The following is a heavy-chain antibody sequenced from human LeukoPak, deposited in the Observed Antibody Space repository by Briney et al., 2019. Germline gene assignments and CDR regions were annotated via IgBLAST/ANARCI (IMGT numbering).Heavy chain of an antibody. Sequence: GGSLRLSCAASGFTFNSNGMSWVRQAPGKGLEWVSVISASGGSSYYADSVRGRFTISRDNSKNTLYLQINSLRVEDTAVYYCTKFSLRGTYSFDHWGQGTLVTVSS. V-gene: IGHV3-23*01. CDR1: GFTFNSNG. D-gene: IGHD3-10*01. CDR2: ISASGGSS. J-gene: IGHJ4*02. CDR3: TKFSLRGTYSFDH.